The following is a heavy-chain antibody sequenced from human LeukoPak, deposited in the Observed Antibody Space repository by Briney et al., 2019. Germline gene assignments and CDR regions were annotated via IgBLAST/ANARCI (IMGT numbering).Heavy chain of an antibody. V-gene: IGHV3-23*01. J-gene: IGHJ6*03. CDR3: AKAQYSYGSHYYYYMDV. CDR2: ISGSGGST. Sequence: GGSLRLSCAASGFTFSSYAMSWVRQAPGKGLEWVSAISGSGGSTYYADSVKGRFTISRDNSKNTLYLQMNSLRAEDTAVYYCAKAQYSYGSHYYYYMDVWGKGTTVTVSS. D-gene: IGHD5-18*01. CDR1: GFTFSSYA.